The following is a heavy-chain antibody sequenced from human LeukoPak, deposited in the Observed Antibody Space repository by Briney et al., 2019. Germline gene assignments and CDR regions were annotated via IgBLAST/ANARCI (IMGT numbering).Heavy chain of an antibody. CDR3: ARAGSSYDPLDY. V-gene: IGHV1-2*06. J-gene: IGHJ4*02. D-gene: IGHD2/OR15-2a*01. CDR2: INPNSGGT. Sequence: ASVKVSCKASGYTFTDYYIHWVRQAPGQGLEWMGRINPNSGGTNYAQKFQGRVTMTRDTSISTAYMELSRLRSDDTAVYYCARAGSSYDPLDYWGQGTLVTVSS. CDR1: GYTFTDYY.